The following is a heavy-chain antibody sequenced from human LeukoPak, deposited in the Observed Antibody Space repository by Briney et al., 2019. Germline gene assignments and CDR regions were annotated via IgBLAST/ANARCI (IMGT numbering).Heavy chain of an antibody. D-gene: IGHD6-19*01. CDR1: GGTFSSYA. V-gene: IGHV1-69*06. Sequence: GASVKVSCKASGGTFSSYAISWVRQAPGQGLEWMGGIIPIFDTANYAQKFQGRVTITADKSTNTAYMELSSLRSEDTAVYYCARSWVPMSSGWYGNWFDPWGQGTLVTVSS. J-gene: IGHJ5*02. CDR2: IIPIFDTA. CDR3: ARSWVPMSSGWYGNWFDP.